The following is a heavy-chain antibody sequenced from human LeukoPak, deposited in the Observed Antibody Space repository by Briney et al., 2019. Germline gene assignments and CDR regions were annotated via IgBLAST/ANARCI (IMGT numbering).Heavy chain of an antibody. CDR1: GFTFSSYA. CDR2: ISGSGGST. V-gene: IGHV3-23*01. J-gene: IGHJ6*02. Sequence: GGSLRLSCAASGFTFSSYAMSWVRQAPGKGLEWVSAISGSGGSTYYADSVKGRFTISSDNSKNTLYLQMNSLRAEDTAVYYTLGIFDVPSPSYYYGMDVWGQGTTVTVSS. D-gene: IGHD7-27*01. CDR3: LGIFDVPSPSYYYGMDV.